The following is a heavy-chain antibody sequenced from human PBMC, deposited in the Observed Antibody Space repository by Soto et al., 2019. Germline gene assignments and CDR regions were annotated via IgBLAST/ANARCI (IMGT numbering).Heavy chain of an antibody. CDR1: GFPFDDYT. J-gene: IGHJ4*02. V-gene: IGHV3-43*01. D-gene: IGHD1-20*01. Sequence: PGGSLRLSCAASGFPFDDYTMHWVRQAPGKGLEWVSLISWDGGSTYYADSVKGRFTISRDNSKNSLYLQMNSLRTEDTALYYRAKGRNWNDGYYFDDWGQGTLVTVSS. CDR3: AKGRNWNDGYYFDD. CDR2: ISWDGGST.